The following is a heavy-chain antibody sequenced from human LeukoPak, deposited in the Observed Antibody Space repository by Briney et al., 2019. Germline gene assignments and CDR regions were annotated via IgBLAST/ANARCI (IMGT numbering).Heavy chain of an antibody. CDR3: AKSGYNRFDY. D-gene: IGHD5-24*01. V-gene: IGHV3-23*01. CDR2: ISGGDIST. CDR1: EFTFNNYW. J-gene: IGHJ4*02. Sequence: GGSLRLSCAASEFTFNNYWMSWVRQAPGKGLEWVSNISGGDISTYYADSVKGRFTISRDNSKNTLYLQMNSLRADDTAVYFCAKSGYNRFDYWGQGTLVTVSS.